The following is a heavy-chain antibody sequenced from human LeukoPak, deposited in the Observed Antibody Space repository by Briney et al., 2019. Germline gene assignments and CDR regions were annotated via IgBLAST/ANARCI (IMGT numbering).Heavy chain of an antibody. D-gene: IGHD6-19*01. J-gene: IGHJ4*02. CDR2: INPNSGGT. CDR1: GYTFTGYY. V-gene: IGHV1-2*02. Sequence: GASVKVSCKASGYTFTGYYLHWVRQAPGQGLEWMGWINPNSGGTNYAQKFQGRVTMTRDTSISTAYMELRRLRSDDTAVYYCAKLRSSRWYREERSDYWGQGTLVTVSS. CDR3: AKLRSSRWYREERSDY.